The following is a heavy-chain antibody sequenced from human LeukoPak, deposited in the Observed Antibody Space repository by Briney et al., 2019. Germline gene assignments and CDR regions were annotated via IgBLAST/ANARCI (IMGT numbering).Heavy chain of an antibody. CDR1: GGSFSGYY. Sequence: PAETLSLTCAVYGGSFSGYYWSRIRQPPGKGVEWSREINYSGNTNYNPSLKCRVTISVDTSKNQFSLKLSSLTAADTAVYYCARGHGSGSYYLYYYYYYGMDVWGQGTTVTVSS. CDR2: INYSGNT. D-gene: IGHD3-10*01. CDR3: ARGHGSGSYYLYYYYYYGMDV. J-gene: IGHJ6*02. V-gene: IGHV4-34*01.